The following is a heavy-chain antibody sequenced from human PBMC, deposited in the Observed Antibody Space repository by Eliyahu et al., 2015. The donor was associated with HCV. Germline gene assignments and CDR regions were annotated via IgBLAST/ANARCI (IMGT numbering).Heavy chain of an antibody. D-gene: IGHD6-13*01. CDR3: ARHRIAADAFDI. CDR2: IYYSGST. CDR1: GGSISSSSYY. V-gene: IGHV4-39*01. Sequence: QLQLQESGPGLVKPSETLSLTCTVSGGSISSSSYYWGWIRQPPGKGLEWIGSIYYSGSTYYNPSLKSRVTISVDTSKNQFSLKLSSVTAADTAVYYCARHRIAADAFDIWGQGTMVTVSS. J-gene: IGHJ3*02.